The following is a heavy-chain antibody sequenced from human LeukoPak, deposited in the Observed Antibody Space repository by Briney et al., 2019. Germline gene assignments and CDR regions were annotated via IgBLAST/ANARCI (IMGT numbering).Heavy chain of an antibody. D-gene: IGHD3-10*01. CDR1: GFTFSSYS. J-gene: IGHJ3*02. Sequence: GGSLRLSCAASGFTFSSYSIHWVRQAPGKGLEWVAVVSYDGTSQYYGDSVKGRVTISRDNSKNTLHLQMNSLRVDDTSIYYCVRERIRGAFDIWGQGTMVTVSS. CDR3: VRERIRGAFDI. CDR2: VSYDGTSQ. V-gene: IGHV3-30*03.